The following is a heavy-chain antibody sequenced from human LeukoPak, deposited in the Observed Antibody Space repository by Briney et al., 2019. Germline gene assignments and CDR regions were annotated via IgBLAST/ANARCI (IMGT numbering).Heavy chain of an antibody. V-gene: IGHV1-2*02. D-gene: IGHD6-13*01. CDR2: INPNTGGT. CDR3: ARGGVPGQQLDY. CDR1: GYTFTVNF. J-gene: IGHJ4*02. Sequence: GASVKVSCKTSGYTFTVNFMYWVRQAPGQGLEWMGWINPNTGGTNYAQKFQGRVTMTRDTSSSTAYMELTRLTSDDTAVYYCARGGVPGQQLDYWGQGTLVTVSS.